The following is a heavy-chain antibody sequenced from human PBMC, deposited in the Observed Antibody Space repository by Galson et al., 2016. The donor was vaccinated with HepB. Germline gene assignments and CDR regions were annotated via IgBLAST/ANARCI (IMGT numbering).Heavy chain of an antibody. D-gene: IGHD3-10*01. J-gene: IGHJ4*02. CDR2: INQDGSTT. CDR3: ADGELRGG. V-gene: IGHV3-74*03. Sequence: SLRLSCAASGFTFSNYWMHWVRQAPGKGLVWVSRINQDGSTTTYADSVKGRFTISRDNAKNTLILQMNSLRVEDTAVYYCADGELRGGWGQGTLVTVSS. CDR1: GFTFSNYW.